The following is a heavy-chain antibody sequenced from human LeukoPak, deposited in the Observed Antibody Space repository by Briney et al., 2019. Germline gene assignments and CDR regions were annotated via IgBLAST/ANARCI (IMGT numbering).Heavy chain of an antibody. V-gene: IGHV3-7*01. CDR3: ARGGNYGDLIDY. Sequence: GGSLRLSCAASGFTFSSYSMTWVRQAPGKGLEWVANIKQDGSEKYYVDSVKGRFTISRDNAKNSLYLQMNSLRAEDTAVYYCARGGNYGDLIDYWGQGTLVTVSS. CDR2: IKQDGSEK. D-gene: IGHD4-17*01. J-gene: IGHJ4*02. CDR1: GFTFSSYS.